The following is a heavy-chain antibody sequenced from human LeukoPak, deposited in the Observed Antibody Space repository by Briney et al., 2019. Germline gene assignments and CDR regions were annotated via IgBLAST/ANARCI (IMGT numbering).Heavy chain of an antibody. Sequence: PGGSLRLSCAASGFTFSQYSMNWVRQAPGKGLEWVAIIKQNADAEYYVDSVKGRFTISKSNSQNSLYLQMNSLRPEDTAVYYCATTGFDSPFYFHYWGQGTLVTVSS. CDR1: GFTFSQYS. J-gene: IGHJ4*02. D-gene: IGHD5-12*01. V-gene: IGHV3-7*03. CDR3: ATTGFDSPFYFHY. CDR2: IKQNADAE.